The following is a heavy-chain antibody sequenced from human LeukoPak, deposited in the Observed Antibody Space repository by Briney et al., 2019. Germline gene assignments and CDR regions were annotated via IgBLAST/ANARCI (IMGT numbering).Heavy chain of an antibody. Sequence: SETLSLTCAVSGGSIINSNWWSWVRQPPGKGLEWIGEIDHSGSTNYNPSLKSRVTISVDKSKNQFSLKLSSVTAADTAVYYCARAFSSDYVWGSYRFPFDYWGQGTLVTVSS. CDR1: GGSIINSNW. D-gene: IGHD3-16*01. J-gene: IGHJ4*02. CDR3: ARAFSSDYVWGSYRFPFDY. V-gene: IGHV4-4*02. CDR2: IDHSGST.